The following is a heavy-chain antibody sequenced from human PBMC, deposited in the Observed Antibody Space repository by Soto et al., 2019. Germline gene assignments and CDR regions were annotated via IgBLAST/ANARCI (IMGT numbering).Heavy chain of an antibody. D-gene: IGHD3-10*01. CDR2: ILDDGNNK. Sequence: GGSLRLSCAASGFTFSNAWMSWVRQAPGKGLEWVAFILDDGNNKYYADSVKGRFTISRDNSKNTLYLQMNSLRTEDTAVYYCARDDEGGSYCDLGYWGQGTLVTVSS. J-gene: IGHJ4*02. CDR1: GFTFSNAW. CDR3: ARDDEGGSYCDLGY. V-gene: IGHV3-30-3*01.